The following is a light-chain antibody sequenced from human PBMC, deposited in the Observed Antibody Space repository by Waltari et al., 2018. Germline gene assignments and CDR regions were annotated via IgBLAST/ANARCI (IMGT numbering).Light chain of an antibody. CDR2: WAS. Sequence: FVMTQSPDSLTVSLGERATVNSHSNPTLLASYNNKNYLNWYQQKPRQAPKLLIYWASTRESGVPDRFSGSGSGTDFTLTINGLQAEDVAVYYCQQYYGSPGTFGQGTRVEIK. J-gene: IGKJ1*01. V-gene: IGKV4-1*01. CDR1: PTLLASYNNKNY. CDR3: QQYYGSPGT.